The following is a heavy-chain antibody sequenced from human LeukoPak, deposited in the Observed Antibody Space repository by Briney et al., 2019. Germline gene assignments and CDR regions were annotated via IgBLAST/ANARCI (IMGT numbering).Heavy chain of an antibody. D-gene: IGHD1-26*01. J-gene: IGHJ4*02. Sequence: GGSLRLSCAASGFTFDYYWMSWVRQTPGKGLEWVANINQHGSDGYSVDSVRGRFTISRDNAKNSLYLQMNSLRVEDTAVYYCAREPLVGASSDYWGPGTLVTVSS. CDR1: GFTFDYYW. CDR3: AREPLVGASSDY. CDR2: INQHGSDG. V-gene: IGHV3-7*01.